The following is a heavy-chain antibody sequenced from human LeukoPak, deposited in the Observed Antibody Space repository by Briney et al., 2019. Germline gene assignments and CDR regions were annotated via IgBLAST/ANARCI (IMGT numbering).Heavy chain of an antibody. D-gene: IGHD2-2*01. CDR1: GGPISSGDYY. J-gene: IGHJ6*03. Sequence: SETLSLTCTVSGGPISSGDYYWSWIRQPPGKGLEWIGYIYYSGSTYYNPSLKSRVTISVDTSKNQFSLKLSSVTAADTAVYYCARGSYQLPPHYYYYMDVWGKGTTVTVSS. CDR3: ARGSYQLPPHYYYYMDV. CDR2: IYYSGST. V-gene: IGHV4-30-4*08.